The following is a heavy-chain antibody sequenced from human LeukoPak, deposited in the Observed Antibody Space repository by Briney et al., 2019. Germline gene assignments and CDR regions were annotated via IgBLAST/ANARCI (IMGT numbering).Heavy chain of an antibody. V-gene: IGHV1-2*02. CDR3: AREEQWLVRNWFDP. CDR2: INPNSGGT. J-gene: IGHJ5*02. CDR1: GYTFTGYY. Sequence: ASVKVSCKASGYTFTGYYMHWVRRAPGQGLEWMGWINPNSGGTNYAQKFQGRVTMTRDTSISTAYMELSRLRSDDTAVYYCAREEQWLVRNWFDPWGQGTLVTVSS. D-gene: IGHD6-19*01.